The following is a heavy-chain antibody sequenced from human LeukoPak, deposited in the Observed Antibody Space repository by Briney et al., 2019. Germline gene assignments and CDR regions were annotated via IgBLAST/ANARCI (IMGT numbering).Heavy chain of an antibody. CDR3: ARDVGHYDSSGYYIGHFDY. D-gene: IGHD3-22*01. V-gene: IGHV4-31*03. CDR1: GGSISSGGYY. Sequence: SETLSLTCTVSGGSISSGGYYWSWIRQHPGKGLEWIGYIYYSGSTYYNPSLKSRVTISVDTSKNQFSLKLNSVTAADTAVYYCARDVGHYDSSGYYIGHFDYWGQGTLVTVSS. J-gene: IGHJ4*02. CDR2: IYYSGST.